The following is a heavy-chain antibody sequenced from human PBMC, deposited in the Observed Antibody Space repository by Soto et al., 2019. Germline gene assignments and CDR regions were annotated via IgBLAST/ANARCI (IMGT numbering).Heavy chain of an antibody. CDR1: GYMFTSYA. V-gene: IGHV1-3*01. Sequence: QVQLVQSGAEVKKPGASVKVSCKASGYMFTSYAIHWVRQAPGQRLEWMGWINAGNAYTKYSQKFQGRVTITRDTSASTAYMELSSLRSEDTAVYYCARDRKDFGMDVWGQGTTVTVSS. CDR3: ARDRKDFGMDV. CDR2: INAGNAYT. J-gene: IGHJ6*02.